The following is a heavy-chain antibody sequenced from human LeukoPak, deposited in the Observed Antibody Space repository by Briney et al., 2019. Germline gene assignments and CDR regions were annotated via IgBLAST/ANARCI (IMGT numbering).Heavy chain of an antibody. CDR1: GGSFSGYY. D-gene: IGHD4-17*01. CDR3: ARGDYALDL. V-gene: IGHV4-34*01. Sequence: SETLSLTCAVYGGSFSGYYWSWLCQPPGKGLEWIGEINHSGSTNYNPSLESRVTISVDTSKNQFSLKLSSVTATDTAVYYCARGDYALDLWGRGTLVTVSS. CDR2: INHSGST. J-gene: IGHJ2*01.